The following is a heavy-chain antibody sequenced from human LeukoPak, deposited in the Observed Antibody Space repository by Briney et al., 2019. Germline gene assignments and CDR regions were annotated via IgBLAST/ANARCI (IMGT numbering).Heavy chain of an antibody. CDR3: AKSPPSYGR. CDR2: ISGDGATT. J-gene: IGHJ4*02. CDR1: GFTFDDYA. Sequence: GGSLRLSCAVSGFTFDDYAMHWVRQAPGKGLEWDALISGDGATTYYADSVKGRFTISRDNSKNSLYLQMNSLRTEDTALYCCAKSPPSYGRWGQGTLVTVSS. V-gene: IGHV3-43*02. D-gene: IGHD1-14*01.